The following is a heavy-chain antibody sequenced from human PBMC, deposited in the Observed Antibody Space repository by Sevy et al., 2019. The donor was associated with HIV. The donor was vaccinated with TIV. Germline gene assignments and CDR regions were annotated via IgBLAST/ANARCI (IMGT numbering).Heavy chain of an antibody. J-gene: IGHJ4*02. D-gene: IGHD4-4*01. CDR1: GFAFRKFG. CDR3: AKVGGGTSWAFNYLKY. CDR2: VSYDGRNT. V-gene: IGHV3-30*18. Sequence: GGSLRVSCVGSGFAFRKFGMHWVRQAPGKGLEWLSAVSYDGRNTDYSDFLKGRYTISRDNFKNTLYLDINSLRVDDTAVYFCAKVGGGTSWAFNYLKYWGRGTLVTVSS.